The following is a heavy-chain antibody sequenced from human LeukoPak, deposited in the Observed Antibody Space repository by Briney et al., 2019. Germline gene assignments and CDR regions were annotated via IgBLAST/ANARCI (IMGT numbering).Heavy chain of an antibody. J-gene: IGHJ6*03. D-gene: IGHD3-10*01. CDR1: GFTFDDYA. CDR3: AKVGRGYYYYYMDV. CDR2: ISWNSGSI. Sequence: GGSLRLSCAASGFTFDDYAMRWVRQAPGKGLEWVSGISWNSGSIGYADSVKGRFTISRDNAKNSLYLQMNSLRAEDTALYYCAKVGRGYYYYYMDVWGKGTTVTVSS. V-gene: IGHV3-9*01.